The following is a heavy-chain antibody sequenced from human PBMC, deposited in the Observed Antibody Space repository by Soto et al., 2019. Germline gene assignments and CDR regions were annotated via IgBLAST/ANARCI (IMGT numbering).Heavy chain of an antibody. D-gene: IGHD3-22*01. CDR3: AKTLNYNDRSGYYVDY. J-gene: IGHJ4*02. CDR2: ISTSGGST. Sequence: GGSLRLSCAASGFTFSNFAMSWVRQAPGKGLEWVSTISTSGGSTYYADSVKGRFTISRDNSKITLSLQMNSLRAEDTAVYYCAKTLNYNDRSGYYVDYWGQGTLVTVSS. CDR1: GFTFSNFA. V-gene: IGHV3-23*01.